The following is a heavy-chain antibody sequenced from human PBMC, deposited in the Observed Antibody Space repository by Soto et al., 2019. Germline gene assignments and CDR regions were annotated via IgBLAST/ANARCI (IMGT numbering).Heavy chain of an antibody. D-gene: IGHD1-26*01. CDR2: ISAGGYMT. J-gene: IGHJ6*02. V-gene: IGHV3-23*01. CDR1: GFTLSPYA. CDR3: SRGDRGDLGTPASYFKSGWAG. Sequence: DVQLLESGGQVVQPGGSLRLSCSASGFTLSPYAMSWVRQAPGKGLDWVASISAGGYMTYNSDSVKGRFTISRDNSNNTLFLHMHNMRNEDTALSCLSRGDRGDLGTPASYFKSGWAGWGHRATVNVS.